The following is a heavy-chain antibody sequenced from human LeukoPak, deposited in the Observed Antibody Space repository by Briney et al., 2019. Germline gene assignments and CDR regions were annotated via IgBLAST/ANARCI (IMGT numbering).Heavy chain of an antibody. V-gene: IGHV3-49*04. CDR1: GFTFGDYA. CDR2: IRSKTYDGTT. J-gene: IGHJ4*02. CDR3: TRTGHSYCSGGSCLQSDY. Sequence: PGGSLRLSCTASGFTFGDYAMSWVRQAPGKGLEWVGFIRSKTYDGTTEYAASVKGRFTISRDDSKRIAYLQMNSLKTDDTAVYYCTRTGHSYCSGGSCLQSDYWGQGTLVTVSS. D-gene: IGHD2-15*01.